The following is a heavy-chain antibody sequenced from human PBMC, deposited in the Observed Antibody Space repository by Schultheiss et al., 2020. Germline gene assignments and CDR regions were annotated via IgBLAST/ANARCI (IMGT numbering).Heavy chain of an antibody. CDR2: IYYSGST. CDR3: ARAPITMVRGFDP. V-gene: IGHV4-31*03. Sequence: SETLSLSCTVSGGSISSSSYYWGWIRQHPGKGLEWIGYIYYSGSTYYNPSLKSRVTISVDTSKNQFSLKLSSVTAADTAVYYCARAPITMVRGFDPWGQGTLEPSPQ. CDR1: GGSISSSSYY. D-gene: IGHD3-10*01. J-gene: IGHJ5*02.